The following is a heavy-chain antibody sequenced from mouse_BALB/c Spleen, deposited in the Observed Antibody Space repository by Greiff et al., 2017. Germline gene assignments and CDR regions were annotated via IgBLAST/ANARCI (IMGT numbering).Heavy chain of an antibody. Sequence: DVMLVESGGGLVKPGGSLKLSCAASGFTFSSYAMSWVRQSPEKRLEWVAEISSGGSYTYYPDTVTGRFTISRDNAKNTLYLEMSSLRSEDTAMYYCARDKDDGAPFDYWGQGTTLTVSS. J-gene: IGHJ2*01. CDR2: ISSGGSYT. CDR3: ARDKDDGAPFDY. V-gene: IGHV5-9-4*01. D-gene: IGHD2-12*01. CDR1: GFTFSSYA.